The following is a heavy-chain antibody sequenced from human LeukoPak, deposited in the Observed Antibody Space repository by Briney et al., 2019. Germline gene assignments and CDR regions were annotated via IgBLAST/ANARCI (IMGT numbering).Heavy chain of an antibody. Sequence: GGSLRLSCSASGFTFSNYAMHWVRQAPGKGLEYGSSISSNGGSTYYADPVKGRFTISRDNSKNTLYLQMSSLRAEDTAVYYCVSPSYGSGSYELDYWGQGTLVTVSS. D-gene: IGHD3-10*01. CDR1: GFTFSNYA. V-gene: IGHV3-64D*06. CDR2: ISSNGGST. CDR3: VSPSYGSGSYELDY. J-gene: IGHJ4*02.